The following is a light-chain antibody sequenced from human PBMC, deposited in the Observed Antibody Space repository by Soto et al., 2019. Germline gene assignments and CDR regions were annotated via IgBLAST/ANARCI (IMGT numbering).Light chain of an antibody. J-gene: IGLJ2*01. CDR2: YDS. CDR1: NSGSKS. Sequence: SYELTQPPSVSVSPGTTARLTCGGNNSGSKSLHWYQQKPAQAPVLDIYYDSDRPSGIPERFSGSNFGNTATLTISRVDAGDEADYYCQVWDSSSDHVVFGGGTKLTVL. V-gene: IGLV3-21*04. CDR3: QVWDSSSDHVV.